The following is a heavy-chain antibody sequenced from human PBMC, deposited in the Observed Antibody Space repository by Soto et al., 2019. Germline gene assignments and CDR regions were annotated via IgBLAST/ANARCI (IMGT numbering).Heavy chain of an antibody. J-gene: IGHJ4*02. Sequence: QLQLQESGPGLVKPSETLSLTCTVSGGSISSSSYYWGWIRQPPGKGLEWIGSLYYSGSTYYNPSLKSRVTISVDTSKNQFSLKLSSVTAADTAVYYCARSMTTVVTLDYWGQGTLVTVSS. D-gene: IGHD4-17*01. V-gene: IGHV4-39*01. CDR2: LYYSGST. CDR1: GGSISSSSYY. CDR3: ARSMTTVVTLDY.